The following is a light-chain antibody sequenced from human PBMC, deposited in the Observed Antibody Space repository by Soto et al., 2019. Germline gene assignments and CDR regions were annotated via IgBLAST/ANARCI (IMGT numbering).Light chain of an antibody. CDR3: QQRSNWPPLT. CDR2: DAS. Sequence: EIVLTQSPATLSLSPGERATLSCRASQSVSSYLAWYQQKPGQAPRLPIYDASNRATGIPARFSGSGSGTDFTLTISSLEPEEFAVYYCQQRSNWPPLTFGGGTKVEIK. J-gene: IGKJ4*01. V-gene: IGKV3-11*01. CDR1: QSVSSY.